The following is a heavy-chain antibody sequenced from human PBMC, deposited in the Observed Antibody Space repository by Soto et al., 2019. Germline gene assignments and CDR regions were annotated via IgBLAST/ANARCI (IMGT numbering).Heavy chain of an antibody. V-gene: IGHV3-21*01. CDR1: GFTFSSYS. J-gene: IGHJ5*02. CDR3: ARAEQLVEWFDP. CDR2: ISSSSSYI. Sequence: GGSLRLSCVASGFTFSSYSMNWVRQAPGKGLEWVSSISSSSSYIYYADSVKGRFTISRDNAKNSLYLQMNSLRAEDTAVYYCARAEQLVEWFDPWGQGTLVTVSS. D-gene: IGHD6-6*01.